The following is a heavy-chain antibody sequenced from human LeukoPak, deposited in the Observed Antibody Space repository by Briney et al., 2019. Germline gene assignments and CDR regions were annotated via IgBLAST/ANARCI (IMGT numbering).Heavy chain of an antibody. CDR3: VRDLT. J-gene: IGHJ5*02. Sequence: PGGSLRLSCAASGFTVSTNYMTWVRQAPGKGLEWVSVIYSGGTTYYADSVKGRFTISRDNSENTVYLQMNSLRADDTAVYYCVRDLTWGQGTLVTVSS. CDR1: GFTVSTNY. V-gene: IGHV3-53*01. CDR2: IYSGGTT.